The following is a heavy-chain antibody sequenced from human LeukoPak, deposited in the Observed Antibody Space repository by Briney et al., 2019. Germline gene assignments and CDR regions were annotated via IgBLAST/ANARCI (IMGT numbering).Heavy chain of an antibody. CDR2: IYSDGST. D-gene: IGHD6-6*01. Sequence: RLGSLRLSCAASGSSVSSNYMSWVRQAPGKGLEWVSVIYSDGSTYYADSVKGRFTISRDNSKNTLYLQMNSLRAEDTAVYYCAGDLSSSNAFDIWGQGTMVTVSS. V-gene: IGHV3-53*05. J-gene: IGHJ3*02. CDR3: AGDLSSSNAFDI. CDR1: GSSVSSNY.